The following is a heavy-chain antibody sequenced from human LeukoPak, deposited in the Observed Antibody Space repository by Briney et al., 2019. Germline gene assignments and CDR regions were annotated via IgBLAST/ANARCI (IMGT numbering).Heavy chain of an antibody. CDR3: ARESRTGGGRGVIITGNHFDY. V-gene: IGHV3-64*01. CDR1: GFTLSSYA. CDR2: ISSNGGST. J-gene: IGHJ4*02. Sequence: GGSLRLSCAASGFTLSSYAMHWVRQAPGKGLEYVSAISSNGGSTYYANSVKGRFTISRDNSKNTLYLQMGSLRAEDMAVYYCARESRTGGGRGVIITGNHFDYWGQGTLVTVSS. D-gene: IGHD3-10*01.